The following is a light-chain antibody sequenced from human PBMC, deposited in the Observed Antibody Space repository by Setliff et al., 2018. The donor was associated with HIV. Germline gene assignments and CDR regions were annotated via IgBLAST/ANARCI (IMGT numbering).Light chain of an antibody. CDR3: CSYAGRGTWV. V-gene: IGLV2-23*01. CDR2: EGT. J-gene: IGLJ3*02. CDR1: TSDAGYYNF. Sequence: QSALAQPASVSGSPGQSTTISCTGVTSDAGYYNFVSWHQQDPGKAPKLIIYEGTKRPSGVSDRFSGSKSGNTASLTISGLQAEDEGDYYCCSYAGRGTWVFGGGTK.